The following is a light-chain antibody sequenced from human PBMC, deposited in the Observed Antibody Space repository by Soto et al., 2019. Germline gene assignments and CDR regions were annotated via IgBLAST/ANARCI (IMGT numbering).Light chain of an antibody. J-gene: IGLJ1*01. Sequence: QSVLTQPPSVSAAPGQKVTISCSGSSSNIGGNSVSWYQQLPGTAPKLLIYDDNKRPSGIPDRFSGSKSGTSATLGITGFQTGDEADYYCGSWDSRLSAYVYGPGTNVT. CDR3: GSWDSRLSAYV. CDR1: SSNIGGNS. CDR2: DDN. V-gene: IGLV1-51*01.